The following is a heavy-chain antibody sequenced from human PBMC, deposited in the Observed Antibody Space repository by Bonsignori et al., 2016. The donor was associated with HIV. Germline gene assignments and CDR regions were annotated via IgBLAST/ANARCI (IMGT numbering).Heavy chain of an antibody. CDR3: ARGAYCGGDCYSDY. V-gene: IGHV4-34*01. Sequence: WIRQPPGKGLEWIGEINHSGSTNYNPSLKSRVTISVDTSKNQFSLKLSSVTAADTAVYYCARGAYCGGDCYSDYWGQGTLVTVSS. CDR2: INHSGST. J-gene: IGHJ4*02. D-gene: IGHD2-21*01.